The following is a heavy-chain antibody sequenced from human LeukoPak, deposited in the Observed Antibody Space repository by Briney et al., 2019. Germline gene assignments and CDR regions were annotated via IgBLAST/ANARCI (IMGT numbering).Heavy chain of an antibody. Sequence: ASVKVSCKVSGYTLTELSMHWVRQAPGKGLEWVGGFDPEDGETIYAQKFQGRVTMTEDTSTDTAYMELSSLRSEDTAVYYCATSNTAHYYYYYGMDVWGQGTTVTVSS. CDR1: GYTLTELS. CDR3: ATSNTAHYYYYYGMDV. D-gene: IGHD5-18*01. V-gene: IGHV1-24*01. J-gene: IGHJ6*02. CDR2: FDPEDGET.